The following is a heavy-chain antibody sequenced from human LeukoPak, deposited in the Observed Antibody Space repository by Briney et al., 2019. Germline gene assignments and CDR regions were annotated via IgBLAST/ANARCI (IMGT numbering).Heavy chain of an antibody. J-gene: IGHJ6*03. D-gene: IGHD3-3*01. Sequence: PSETLSLTCTVSGASISSYYWSWIRQPAGKGLEWIGRIHTSGTSNYNPSLKSRVTISVDTSKNQFSLKLSSVTAADTAVYYCARGSYDFWSGYYYYYMDVWGKGTTVTVSS. V-gene: IGHV4-4*07. CDR1: GASISSYY. CDR3: ARGSYDFWSGYYYYYMDV. CDR2: IHTSGTS.